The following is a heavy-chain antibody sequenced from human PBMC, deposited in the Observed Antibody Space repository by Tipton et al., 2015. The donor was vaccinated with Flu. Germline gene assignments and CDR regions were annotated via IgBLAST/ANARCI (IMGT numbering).Heavy chain of an antibody. Sequence: TLSLTCTISGGSISSGSYSWSWIRQPPGKGLEWIGYIYHSGSTYYNPSLKSRVTISVDRSKNQFSLKLSSVTAADTAVYYCARGGLLWFGELSPGYFDYWGQGTLVTVSS. CDR1: GGSISSGSYS. V-gene: IGHV4-30-2*01. CDR3: ARGGLLWFGELSPGYFDY. J-gene: IGHJ4*02. D-gene: IGHD3-10*01. CDR2: IYHSGST.